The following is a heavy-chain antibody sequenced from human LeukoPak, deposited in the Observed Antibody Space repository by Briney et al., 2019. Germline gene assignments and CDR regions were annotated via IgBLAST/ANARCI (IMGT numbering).Heavy chain of an antibody. CDR3: AVEGRLKAFDI. D-gene: IGHD3-22*01. J-gene: IGHJ3*02. V-gene: IGHV4-4*07. Sequence: PSETLSLTCTVSGGSISSYYWSWIRQPAGKGLEWIGRIYTSGSTNYNPSLKSRVTMLVDTSKNQFSLKLSSVTAADTAVYYCAVEGRLKAFDIWGQGTMVTASS. CDR1: GGSISSYY. CDR2: IYTSGST.